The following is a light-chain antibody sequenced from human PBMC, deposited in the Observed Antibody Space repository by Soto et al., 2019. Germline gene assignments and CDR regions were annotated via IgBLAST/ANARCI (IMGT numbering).Light chain of an antibody. Sequence: NFMLTQPHSVSESPGKTVTISCTRSSGSIASNYVQWYQQRPGSAPTTVIYEDNQRPSGVPDRFSGSIDSYSNSASLTISGLKTEDEAAYYWQSYDSSNFWVFGGGTKLTVL. CDR2: EDN. CDR3: QSYDSSNFWV. CDR1: SGSIASNY. J-gene: IGLJ3*02. V-gene: IGLV6-57*03.